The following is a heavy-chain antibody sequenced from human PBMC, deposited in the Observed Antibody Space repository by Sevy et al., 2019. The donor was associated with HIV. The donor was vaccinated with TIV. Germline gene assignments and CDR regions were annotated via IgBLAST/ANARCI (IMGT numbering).Heavy chain of an antibody. J-gene: IGHJ4*02. Sequence: SETLSLTCTVSGGSISSGGYYWSWIRQHPGKGLEWIGYIYYSGSTYYNPSLKSRVTISVDTSKNQFSLKLSSVTAADTAVYYCARDSGSSGSLDYWGQGTLVTVSS. CDR1: GGSISSGGYY. CDR3: ARDSGSSGSLDY. V-gene: IGHV4-31*03. D-gene: IGHD6-19*01. CDR2: IYYSGST.